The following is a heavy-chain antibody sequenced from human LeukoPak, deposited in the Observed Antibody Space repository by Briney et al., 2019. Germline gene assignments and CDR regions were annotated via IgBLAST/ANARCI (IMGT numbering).Heavy chain of an antibody. CDR3: ARGSGIAVAGTNHWFDP. D-gene: IGHD6-19*01. CDR1: GYSISSGYY. Sequence: TSHTPSLTCAVSGYSISSGYYWGWIRQPPGKGLEWIGSIYHSGSTYYNPSLKSRVTISVDTSKNQFSLKLSSVTAADTAVYYCARGSGIAVAGTNHWFDPWGQGTLVTVSS. J-gene: IGHJ5*02. V-gene: IGHV4-38-2*01. CDR2: IYHSGST.